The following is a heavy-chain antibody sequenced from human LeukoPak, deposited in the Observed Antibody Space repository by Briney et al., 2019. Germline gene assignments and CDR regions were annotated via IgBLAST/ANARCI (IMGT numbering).Heavy chain of an antibody. CDR1: GGSFSGYY. D-gene: IGHD5-18*01. J-gene: IGHJ4*02. CDR3: ARVSTAITDS. Sequence: SETLSLTCAVYGGSFSGYYWSWIRQLPGKGLEWIGEINHSGSTNYNPSLKSRVTISVDTSKNQFSLKLSSVTAADTAVYYCARVSTAITDSWGQGTLVTVSS. V-gene: IGHV4-34*01. CDR2: INHSGST.